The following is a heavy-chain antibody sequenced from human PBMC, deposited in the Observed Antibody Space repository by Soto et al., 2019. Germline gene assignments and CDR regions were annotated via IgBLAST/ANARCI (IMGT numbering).Heavy chain of an antibody. Sequence: EVQLVESGGGLVQPGGSLRRSFAAFGFTFSSYWMHWVRQVPGKGLAWVARINSDGSRTSYAESVKGRFTISRDSAKNALYLQMNSLRADDTAVYYCAREGLDTAGFFDIWGHGTMVTVSS. V-gene: IGHV3-74*01. CDR1: GFTFSSYW. CDR3: AREGLDTAGFFDI. J-gene: IGHJ3*02. CDR2: INSDGSRT. D-gene: IGHD6-13*01.